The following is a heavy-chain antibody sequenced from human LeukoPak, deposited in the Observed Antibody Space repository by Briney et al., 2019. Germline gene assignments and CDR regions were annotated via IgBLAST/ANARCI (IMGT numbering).Heavy chain of an antibody. Sequence: GGSLRLSCAASGFTFSSYATSWVRQAPGKGLEWVSGISGSGDNTNYADSVKGRFTISRDNSKNTLSLQMSSLRVEDTAVYYCARDRSCTGGSCYMDVWGRGTTVTVSS. CDR3: ARDRSCTGGSCYMDV. D-gene: IGHD2-15*01. V-gene: IGHV3-23*01. J-gene: IGHJ6*03. CDR1: GFTFSSYA. CDR2: ISGSGDNT.